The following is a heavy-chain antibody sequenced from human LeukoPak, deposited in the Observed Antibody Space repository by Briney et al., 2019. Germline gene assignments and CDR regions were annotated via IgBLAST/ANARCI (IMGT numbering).Heavy chain of an antibody. CDR2: IIPIFGTA. Sequence: WASVKVSCKASGGTFSSYAISWVRQAPGQELEWMGGIIPIFGTANYAQKFQGRVTMTTDTSTSTAYMELRSLRSDDTAVYYCARLLYNWNYVTPLDVWGQGTTVTVSS. J-gene: IGHJ6*02. D-gene: IGHD1-7*01. CDR3: ARLLYNWNYVTPLDV. V-gene: IGHV1-69*05. CDR1: GGTFSSYA.